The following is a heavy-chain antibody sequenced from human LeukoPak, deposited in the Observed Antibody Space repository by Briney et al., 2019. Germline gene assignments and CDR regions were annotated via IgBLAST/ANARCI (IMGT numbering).Heavy chain of an antibody. J-gene: IGHJ4*02. D-gene: IGHD1-7*01. V-gene: IGHV7-4-1*02. CDR3: ARELELGDY. CDR1: GYTFTGYY. CDR2: INTNTGNP. Sequence: ASVKVSCKASGYTFTGYYMHWVRQAPGQGLEWMGWINTNTGNPTYAQGFTGRFVFSLDTSVSTAYLQISSLKAEDTAVYYCARELELGDYWGQGTLVTVSS.